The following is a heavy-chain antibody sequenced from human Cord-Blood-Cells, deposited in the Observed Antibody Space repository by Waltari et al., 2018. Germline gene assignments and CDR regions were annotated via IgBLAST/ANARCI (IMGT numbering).Heavy chain of an antibody. CDR1: GGTFSSYA. V-gene: IGHV1-69*01. D-gene: IGHD1-20*01. CDR3: AREANNWNWFDP. CDR2: IITIFGTA. J-gene: IGHJ5*02. Sequence: QVQLVQSGAEVKKPGSSVKVSCKASGGTFSSYAISWVRQAPGQGLVWMGGIITIFGTANYAQKFQGRVTITADESTSTAYMELSSLRSEDTAVYYCAREANNWNWFDPWGQGTLVTVSS.